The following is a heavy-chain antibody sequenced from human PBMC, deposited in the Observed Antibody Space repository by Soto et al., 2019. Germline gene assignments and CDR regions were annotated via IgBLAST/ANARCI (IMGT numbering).Heavy chain of an antibody. Sequence: QVQLVQSGAEVKKPGSSVKVSCKASGGTFSSYAISWVRQAPGQGLEWMGGSIPIFGTANYAQKFQGRVTITADESTSTAYMALSSLRSEDTAVYYCASAPGVSYDSSGYRTRFDYWGQGTLVTVSS. CDR1: GGTFSSYA. CDR2: SIPIFGTA. CDR3: ASAPGVSYDSSGYRTRFDY. V-gene: IGHV1-69*01. J-gene: IGHJ4*02. D-gene: IGHD3-22*01.